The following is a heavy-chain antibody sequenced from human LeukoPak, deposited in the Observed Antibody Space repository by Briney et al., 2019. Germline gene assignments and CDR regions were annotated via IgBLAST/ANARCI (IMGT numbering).Heavy chain of an antibody. CDR1: GYNFPNYW. Sequence: GESLKISCKGSGYNFPNYWIAWVRQMPGKGLEWMGIIFPGDSDTRYSPSFQGQVTISADKSISTAFLQWSTLKASDTARYYCARPYSSSRLGFDYWGQGTLVTVSS. D-gene: IGHD6-13*01. V-gene: IGHV5-51*01. CDR2: IFPGDSDT. J-gene: IGHJ4*02. CDR3: ARPYSSSRLGFDY.